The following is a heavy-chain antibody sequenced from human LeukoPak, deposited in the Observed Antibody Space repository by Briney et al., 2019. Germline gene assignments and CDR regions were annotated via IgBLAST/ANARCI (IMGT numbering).Heavy chain of an antibody. D-gene: IGHD2-21*01. Sequence: PSETLSLTWTVSGCSISSGDYYWTWVRQHPGKGLEWIGYISYTGSTYYNPSLKSPVTILVDTSKNHFSLNLRSVTAAATAVYYCAREACGGDCYFDLWGRGTLVTVSS. CDR2: ISYTGST. CDR3: AREACGGDCYFDL. CDR1: GCSISSGDYY. J-gene: IGHJ2*01. V-gene: IGHV4-31*01.